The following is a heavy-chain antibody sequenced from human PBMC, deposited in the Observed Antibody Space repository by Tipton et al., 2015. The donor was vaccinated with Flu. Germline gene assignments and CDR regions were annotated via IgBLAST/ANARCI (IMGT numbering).Heavy chain of an antibody. CDR2: IIPVFSTS. Sequence: QLVQSGAGVKKPGSSVKDSCKTSGGTLSSYGFTWVRQAPGQGLEWMGGIIPVFSTSNYAQKFQGRVTITADESTSTVYMELNSLTSEDTAVYYCARGYRHFYYYGMDVWGQGTPVIVSS. V-gene: IGHV1-69*01. CDR3: ARGYRHFYYYGMDV. CDR1: GGTLSSYG. J-gene: IGHJ6*02. D-gene: IGHD3-16*02.